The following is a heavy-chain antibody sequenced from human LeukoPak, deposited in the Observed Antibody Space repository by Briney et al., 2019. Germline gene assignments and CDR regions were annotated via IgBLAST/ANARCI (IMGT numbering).Heavy chain of an antibody. J-gene: IGHJ2*01. V-gene: IGHV4-59*08. CDR1: GASIRSYY. D-gene: IGHD1-26*01. Sequence: SETLSLTCSVSGASIRSYYWSWIRQPPGKGLEWIGYIYYSGATNYNPSLKSRVTISVDTSKNQFSLKLSSVTAADTAVYYCARQGTPVGGARGYWYFDLWGRGTLLTVSS. CDR3: ARQGTPVGGARGYWYFDL. CDR2: IYYSGAT.